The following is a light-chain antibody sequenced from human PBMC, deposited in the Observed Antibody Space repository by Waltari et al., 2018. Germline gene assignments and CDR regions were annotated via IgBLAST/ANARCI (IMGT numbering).Light chain of an antibody. J-gene: IGKJ2*01. CDR2: WAS. Sequence: DIEMTQSPDSLAVSLGERATINCKSNQTVLYASNNKNYLAWYQHKAGQPPILLIYWASTRESGVPERFSGSGSGTNFTLTISSLQAEDVALYYCQQYYASRYTFGQGTRLEIK. CDR1: QTVLYASNNKNY. V-gene: IGKV4-1*01. CDR3: QQYYASRYT.